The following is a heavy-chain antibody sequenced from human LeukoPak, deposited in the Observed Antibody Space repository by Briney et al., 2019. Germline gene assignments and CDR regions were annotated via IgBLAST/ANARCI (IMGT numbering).Heavy chain of an antibody. V-gene: IGHV4-38-2*02. CDR1: GYSISSGYY. Sequence: PSQTLSLTCTVSGYSISSGYYWGWIRQPPGKGLEWIGSIYHSGSTYYNPSLKSRVTISVDTSKNQFSLKLSSVTAADTAVYYCARDLRGSSAGAYYYYMDVWGKGTTVTVSS. J-gene: IGHJ6*03. D-gene: IGHD6-6*01. CDR3: ARDLRGSSAGAYYYYMDV. CDR2: IYHSGST.